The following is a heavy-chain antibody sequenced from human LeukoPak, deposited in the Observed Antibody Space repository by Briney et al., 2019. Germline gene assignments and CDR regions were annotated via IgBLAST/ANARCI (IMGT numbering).Heavy chain of an antibody. V-gene: IGHV3-74*01. J-gene: IGHJ4*02. Sequence: GGSLRLSWAASGFTFSRYWMHWVRQGPGKGLEGLSRIYSDWSITIYVDSVEGRFTISRDNARNTLYLQMNSLRAEDTAVYYCARGGLVELQSPQDYWGQGTLVTVSS. CDR1: GFTFSRYW. D-gene: IGHD1-7*01. CDR2: IYSDWSIT. CDR3: ARGGLVELQSPQDY.